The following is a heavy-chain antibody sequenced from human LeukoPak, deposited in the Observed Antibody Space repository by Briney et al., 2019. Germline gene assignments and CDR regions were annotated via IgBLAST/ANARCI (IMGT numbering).Heavy chain of an antibody. J-gene: IGHJ5*02. D-gene: IGHD3-16*02. V-gene: IGHV4-61*02. CDR2: IYTSGST. CDR1: GGSISSGSYY. Sequence: PSETLSLTCTVSGGSISSGSYYWSWIRQPAGKGLEWIGRIYTSGSTNYNPSLKSRVTISVDTSKNQFSLKLSSVTAADTAVYYCAREGQMGDYVWGSYRYPTHWFDPWGQGTLVTVSS. CDR3: AREGQMGDYVWGSYRYPTHWFDP.